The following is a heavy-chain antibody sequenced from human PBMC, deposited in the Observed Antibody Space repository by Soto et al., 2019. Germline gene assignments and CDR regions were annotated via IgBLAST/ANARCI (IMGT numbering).Heavy chain of an antibody. CDR2: IIPIFGTA. D-gene: IGHD3-3*01. CDR1: RVAFSKFI. J-gene: IGHJ5*02. CDR3: ARDPHEFWTSYWFDP. Sequence: GASVKVSCKASRVAFSKFIVTWVRQAPGLGLEWVGGIIPIFGTANYAQKFQGRVTITADESTSTSYMEVNNLRSDDTAIYYCARDPHEFWTSYWFDPWGQGTPVTVSS. V-gene: IGHV1-69*13.